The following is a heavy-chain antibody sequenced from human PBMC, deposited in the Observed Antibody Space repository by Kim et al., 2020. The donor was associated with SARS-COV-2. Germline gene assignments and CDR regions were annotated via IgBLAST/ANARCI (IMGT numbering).Heavy chain of an antibody. Sequence: ASVKVSCKASGYTFTSYGISWVRQAPGQGLEWMGWISAYNGNTNYAQKLQGRVTMTTDTSTSTAYMELRSLRSDDTAVYYCARSPLWLSELSYYYYYMDVWGKGTTVTVSS. CDR3: ARSPLWLSELSYYYYYMDV. J-gene: IGHJ6*03. CDR1: GYTFTSYG. V-gene: IGHV1-18*01. CDR2: ISAYNGNT. D-gene: IGHD3-10*01.